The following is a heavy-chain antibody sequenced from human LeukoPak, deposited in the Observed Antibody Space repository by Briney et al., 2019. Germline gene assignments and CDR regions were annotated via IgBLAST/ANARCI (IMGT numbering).Heavy chain of an antibody. Sequence: GASVKVSCXASGYTFTSYGISWVRLAPGQGLEWMGWISAYNGNTNYAQKLQGRVTMTTDTSTSTACMELRSLRSDDTAVYYCARVRTVADPQIGLVYWGQGTLVTVSS. D-gene: IGHD4-23*01. V-gene: IGHV1-18*01. J-gene: IGHJ4*02. CDR3: ARVRTVADPQIGLVY. CDR1: GYTFTSYG. CDR2: ISAYNGNT.